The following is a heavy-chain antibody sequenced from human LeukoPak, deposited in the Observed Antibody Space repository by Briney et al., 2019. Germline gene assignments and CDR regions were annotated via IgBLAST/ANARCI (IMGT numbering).Heavy chain of an antibody. V-gene: IGHV4-39*02. CDR1: GGSIISNNHY. CDR2: ISYSGGT. D-gene: IGHD3-22*01. J-gene: IGHJ4*02. Sequence: SETLSLTCTVSGGSIISNNHYWGWTRQPPGKGLEWFGSISYSGGTAYNPSLRSRVTISVDTSKNQFSLKVNSVTAADTAVYYCAREVEYYDSSGYRPHAFDIWGQGTLVTVSS. CDR3: AREVEYYDSSGYRPHAFDI.